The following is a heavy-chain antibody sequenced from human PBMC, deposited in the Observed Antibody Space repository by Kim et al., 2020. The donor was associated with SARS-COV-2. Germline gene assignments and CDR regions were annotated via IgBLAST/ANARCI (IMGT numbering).Heavy chain of an antibody. J-gene: IGHJ4*02. CDR3: ARLFATGTYRGILHY. D-gene: IGHD3-10*01. V-gene: IGHV4-39*01. Sequence: NPSLKPRVTISGDTSKNQFSLNLSAVTAADTAVYYCARLFATGTYRGILHYWGQGTLVTVSS.